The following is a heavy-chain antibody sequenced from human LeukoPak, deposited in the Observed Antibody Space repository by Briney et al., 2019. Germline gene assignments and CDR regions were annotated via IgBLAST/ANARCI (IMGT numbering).Heavy chain of an antibody. D-gene: IGHD2-2*01. Sequence: ASVKVSCKASGYTFTGYYMHWVRQAPGQGLEWMGWINPNSGGTNYAQKFQGRVTMTRDTSISTAYMELSRLRSDDTAVYYCARDICSSTSCQHNWFDPWGQGTLVTVSS. CDR1: GYTFTGYY. V-gene: IGHV1-2*02. CDR3: ARDICSSTSCQHNWFDP. J-gene: IGHJ5*02. CDR2: INPNSGGT.